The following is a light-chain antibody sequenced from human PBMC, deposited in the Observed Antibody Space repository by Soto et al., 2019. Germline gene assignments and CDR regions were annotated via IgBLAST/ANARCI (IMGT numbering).Light chain of an antibody. Sequence: QSALTQPRSVSGSPGQSVTISCTGTSSDVGGYDYVSWYQHHPVKAPKVMIYDVNKRPSGVPDRFSGSKSGNTASLTISGLQAEEEADYYCCSYAGSYTLMFGGGTKLTVL. CDR2: DVN. CDR1: SSDVGGYDY. CDR3: CSYAGSYTLM. J-gene: IGLJ3*02. V-gene: IGLV2-11*01.